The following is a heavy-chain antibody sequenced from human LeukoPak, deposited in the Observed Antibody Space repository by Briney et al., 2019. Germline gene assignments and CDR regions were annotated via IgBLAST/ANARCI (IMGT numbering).Heavy chain of an antibody. Sequence: GGSLRLSCAASGFTFSSYWMHWVRQGPGKGLVWVSRIKSDGSSTTYADSVKGRLTISRDNAKSTLYLQMNSLSVEDTAVYYCARLSLLGTWGQGTLVTVSS. CDR3: ARLSLLGT. V-gene: IGHV3-74*01. D-gene: IGHD2-15*01. CDR2: IKSDGSST. CDR1: GFTFSSYW. J-gene: IGHJ5*02.